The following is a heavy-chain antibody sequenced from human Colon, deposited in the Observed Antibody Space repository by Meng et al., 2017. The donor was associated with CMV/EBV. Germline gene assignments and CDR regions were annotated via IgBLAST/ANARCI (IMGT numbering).Heavy chain of an antibody. Sequence: SGPTLVKLTQTLTLTCTFSGFLLSATGVGVGWIRQPSGKALEWLALIYWNDEKRYSPSLKTRLTITKDTPENQVVLTMTNMDPVDTATYYCARYMLPPLYGLDVWGQGTTVTVSS. D-gene: IGHD3-10*02. CDR1: GFLLSATGVG. J-gene: IGHJ6*02. V-gene: IGHV2-5*01. CDR3: ARYMLPPLYGLDV. CDR2: IYWNDEK.